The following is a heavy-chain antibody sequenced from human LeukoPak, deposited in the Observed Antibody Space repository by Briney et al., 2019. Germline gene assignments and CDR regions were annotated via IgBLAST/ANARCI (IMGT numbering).Heavy chain of an antibody. J-gene: IGHJ4*02. Sequence: RGSLRLSCAASGFTFSSYSMNWVRQAPGKGLEWVSSISSSSSYIYYADSVKGRFTISRDNAKNSLYLQMNSLRAEDTAVYYCARTLDYGDYVDYWGQGTLVTVSS. V-gene: IGHV3-21*01. CDR2: ISSSSSYI. CDR3: ARTLDYGDYVDY. CDR1: GFTFSSYS. D-gene: IGHD4-17*01.